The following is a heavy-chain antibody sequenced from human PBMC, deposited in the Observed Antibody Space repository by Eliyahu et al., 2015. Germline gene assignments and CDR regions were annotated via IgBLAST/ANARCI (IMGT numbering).Heavy chain of an antibody. D-gene: IGHD1-26*01. CDR3: AHRRVLLWELEDHDAFDI. V-gene: IGHV2-5*02. CDR1: GFSLSTXXVG. Sequence: QITLKESGPTLVKPTQTLTLTCTFSGFSLSTXXVGVGWIRQPPGKALEWLALIYWDDDKRYSPSLKSRLTITKDTSKNQVVLTMTNMDPVDTATYYCAHRRVLLWELEDHDAFDIWGQGTMVTVSS. J-gene: IGHJ3*02. CDR2: IYWDDDK.